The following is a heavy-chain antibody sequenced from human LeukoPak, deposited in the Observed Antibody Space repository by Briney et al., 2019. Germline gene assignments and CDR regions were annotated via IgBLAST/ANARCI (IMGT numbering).Heavy chain of an antibody. CDR2: IYYSGNT. Sequence: SETLSLTCTVSGGSISSSNYYWGWIRQPPGKGLEWIGSIYYSGNTYYNPSLESRVTISVDTSKNQISLKLTSVTAADTAVYYCAHFKGGSFDFWGQGTMVTVSS. D-gene: IGHD1-26*01. V-gene: IGHV4-39*01. CDR1: GGSISSSNYY. CDR3: AHFKGGSFDF. J-gene: IGHJ3*01.